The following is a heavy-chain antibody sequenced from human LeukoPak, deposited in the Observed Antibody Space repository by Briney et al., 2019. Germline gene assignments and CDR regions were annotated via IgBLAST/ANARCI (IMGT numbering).Heavy chain of an antibody. V-gene: IGHV3-64D*09. CDR2: ISTTGANT. D-gene: IGHD6-25*01. CDR1: GFTFSTYA. Sequence: GGSLRLSCSASGFTFSTYAMHWVRQAPGKGLESVSAISTTGANTYYADSVKGRFTISRDNSKNTVNLQMSSLRPEDTAVYYCVKSTGYSSGGLDFWGLGTLVTVSS. J-gene: IGHJ4*02. CDR3: VKSTGYSSGGLDF.